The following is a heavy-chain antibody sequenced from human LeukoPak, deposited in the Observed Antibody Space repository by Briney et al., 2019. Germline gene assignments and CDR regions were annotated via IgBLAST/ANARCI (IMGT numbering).Heavy chain of an antibody. CDR3: AKSPLYCSSTSCYMPFDY. CDR1: GFTFSSYA. D-gene: IGHD2-2*02. Sequence: GGSLRLSCAASGFTFSSYAMGWVRQAPRKGLEWVSAISGSGGSTYYADSVKGRFTISRDNSKNTLYLQMNSLRAEDTAVYYCAKSPLYCSSTSCYMPFDYWGQGTLVTVSS. CDR2: ISGSGGST. V-gene: IGHV3-23*01. J-gene: IGHJ4*02.